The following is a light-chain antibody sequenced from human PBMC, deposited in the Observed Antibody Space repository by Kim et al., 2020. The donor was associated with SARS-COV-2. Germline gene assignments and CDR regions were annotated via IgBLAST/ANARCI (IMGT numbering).Light chain of an antibody. CDR1: QNINL. Sequence: PGRRAPLPRTASQNINLLAWYQPKPGQAPRLLIFGASTRATAIPARFSGSGSGTEFTLTISSLQSEDFAVYYCQQYNDWPLTFGGGTKVDIK. CDR3: QQYNDWPLT. J-gene: IGKJ4*01. CDR2: GAS. V-gene: IGKV3-15*01.